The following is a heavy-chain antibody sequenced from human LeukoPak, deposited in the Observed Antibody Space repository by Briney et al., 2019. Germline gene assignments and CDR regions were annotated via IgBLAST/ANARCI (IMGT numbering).Heavy chain of an antibody. Sequence: GGSLRLSCAASGFIFSSYAMSWVRQAPGMGLESVSAISARGTSTYYADSVKGRFTISRDNSRNTVYLQMNSLRAEDTAVYYCTGRRDYGDYELFNNWGQGTLVTVSS. CDR1: GFIFSSYA. V-gene: IGHV3-23*01. J-gene: IGHJ4*02. CDR2: ISARGTST. D-gene: IGHD4-17*01. CDR3: TGRRDYGDYELFNN.